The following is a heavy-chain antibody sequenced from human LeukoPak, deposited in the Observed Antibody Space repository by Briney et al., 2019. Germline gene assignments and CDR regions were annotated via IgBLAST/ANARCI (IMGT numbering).Heavy chain of an antibody. D-gene: IGHD6-19*01. CDR1: GFTFSDYY. CDR3: ARVFSSGWDLLDY. CDR2: ISSSGSTI. Sequence: PGGSLRLSCAASGFTFSDYYMSWIRQAPGKGLEWVSYISSSGSTIYYADSVKGRFTISRDNAKNSLYLQMNSLRAEDTAVYYCARVFSSGWDLLDYWGQGTLVTVSS. V-gene: IGHV3-11*01. J-gene: IGHJ4*02.